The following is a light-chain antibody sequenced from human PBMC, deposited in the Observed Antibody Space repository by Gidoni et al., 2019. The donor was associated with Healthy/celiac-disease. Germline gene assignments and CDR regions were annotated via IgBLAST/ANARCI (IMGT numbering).Light chain of an antibody. V-gene: IGKV3-20*01. CDR2: GAS. CDR3: QQYGSSPTT. CDR1: QSVSSSY. J-gene: IGKJ2*01. Sequence: EIVLTQDPGTLSLSPGERATLSCRASQSVSSSYLAWYQQKPGQAPRLLIYGASSRATGIPDRFSGSGSGTDFTLTISRLEPEDFAVYYCQQYGSSPTTFGQGTKLEIK.